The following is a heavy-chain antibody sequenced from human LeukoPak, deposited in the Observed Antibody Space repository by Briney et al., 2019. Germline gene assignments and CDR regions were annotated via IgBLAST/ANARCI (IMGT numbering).Heavy chain of an antibody. J-gene: IGHJ4*02. D-gene: IGHD4-17*01. V-gene: IGHV1-2*02. CDR2: INPKSGGT. CDR1: GYTFTGYY. CDR3: ARAPDYGDYVYYFDY. Sequence: ASVKVSCKASGYTFTGYYMHWVRQAPGQGLEWLGWINPKSGGTNYAQKFQGRVTMTRDTSISTAYMEVSRLRSDDTAVYYCARAPDYGDYVYYFDYWGQGTLVTASS.